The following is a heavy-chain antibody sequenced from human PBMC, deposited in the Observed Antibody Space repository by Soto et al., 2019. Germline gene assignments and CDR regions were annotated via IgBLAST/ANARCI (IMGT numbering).Heavy chain of an antibody. CDR1: GFTFSSYT. Sequence: EVQLVESGGGLVKPGGSLRLSCAASGFTFSSYTMDWVRQAPGKGLEWVSSISDSNKYIYYADSVKGRFTISRDNPKNALCLQMTSLRAADTAVYYCVRAIVATRGFDYWGQGTLVTVSS. D-gene: IGHD5-12*01. CDR3: VRAIVATRGFDY. V-gene: IGHV3-21*02. CDR2: ISDSNKYI. J-gene: IGHJ4*02.